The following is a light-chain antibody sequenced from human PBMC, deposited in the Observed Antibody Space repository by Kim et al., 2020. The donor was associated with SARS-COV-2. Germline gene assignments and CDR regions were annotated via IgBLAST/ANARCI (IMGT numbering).Light chain of an antibody. V-gene: IGKV3-20*01. CDR2: GAS. CDR1: QSVSSSY. Sequence: EIVLTQSPGTLSLSPGERATLSCRASQSVSSSYLAWYQQKPGQAPSLLIYGASSRATGIPDRFSGSGSGTDFTLTISRLEPEDFAVYYCQQYGSSPVTFGGGTKVDIK. CDR3: QQYGSSPVT. J-gene: IGKJ4*01.